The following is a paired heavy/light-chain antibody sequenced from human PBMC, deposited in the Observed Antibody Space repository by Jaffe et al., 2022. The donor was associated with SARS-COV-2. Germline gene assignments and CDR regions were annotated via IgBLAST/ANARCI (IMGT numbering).Light chain of an antibody. CDR3: QQYGSSSLT. J-gene: IGKJ4*01. CDR1: QSVSSRY. Sequence: EIVLTQSPGTLSLSPGERATLSCRASQSVSSRYLGWYQQKPGQAPRLLIYGASGRATGIADRFSGSGSGTDFTLTISRLEPEDFAVYYCQQYGSSSLTFGGGTKVEMK. CDR2: GAS. V-gene: IGKV3-20*01.
Heavy chain of an antibody. Sequence: QLQLQESGPGLVKPSETLSLTCSVSGASISDSNYYWGWLRQPPGKGLEWIGSVYYTGNAYYNPSLKSRVTISQNTSKRQFSLELSSVTAADTAVYYCARNVLVWFGESKGWFDPWGQGTLVPVSS. CDR2: VYYTGNA. CDR3: ARNVLVWFGESKGWFDP. V-gene: IGHV4-39*01. CDR1: GASISDSNYY. D-gene: IGHD3-10*01. J-gene: IGHJ5*02.